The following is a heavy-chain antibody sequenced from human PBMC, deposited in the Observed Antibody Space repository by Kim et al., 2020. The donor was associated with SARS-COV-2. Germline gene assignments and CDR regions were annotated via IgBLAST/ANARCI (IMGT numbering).Heavy chain of an antibody. V-gene: IGHV1-69*04. J-gene: IGHJ4*02. CDR1: GGTFSSYA. D-gene: IGHD4-17*01. CDR3: ASFPTVAPGPLFDY. CDR2: IIPILGIA. Sequence: SVKVSCKASGGTFSSYAISWVRQAPGQGLEWMGRIIPILGIANYAQKFQGRVTITADKSTSTAYMELSSLRSEDTAVYYCASFPTVAPGPLFDYWGQGTLVTVSS.